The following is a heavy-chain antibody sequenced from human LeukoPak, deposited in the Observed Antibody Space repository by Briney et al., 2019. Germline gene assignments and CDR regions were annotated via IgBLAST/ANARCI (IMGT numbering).Heavy chain of an antibody. CDR3: ARDTSAFSYGY. V-gene: IGHV4-34*01. CDR1: GGXFSGYY. Sequence: PSETLSLTCAVYGGXFSGYYCSWIRQPPGKGLEWIGEINHSGSTNYNPSLKSRVTISVDTSKNQFSLKLSSVTAADTAVYYCARDTSAFSYGYWGQGTLVTVSS. J-gene: IGHJ4*02. D-gene: IGHD2-2*01. CDR2: INHSGST.